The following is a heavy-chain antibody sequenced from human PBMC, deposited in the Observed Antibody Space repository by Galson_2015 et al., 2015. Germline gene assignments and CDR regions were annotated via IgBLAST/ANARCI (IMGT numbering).Heavy chain of an antibody. J-gene: IGHJ6*02. D-gene: IGHD6-13*01. CDR2: ISGSGST. V-gene: IGHV3-23*01. CDR1: GVTFSNYA. CDR3: ANAARGYSSSWYIV. Sequence: SLRLSCAASGVTFSNYAMSWVRQAPGKGLEWVSAISGSGSTNYADSVKGRFAISRDNSKNTVYLQLNSLRAEDTAVYYCANAARGYSSSWYIVWGQGTTVTVSS.